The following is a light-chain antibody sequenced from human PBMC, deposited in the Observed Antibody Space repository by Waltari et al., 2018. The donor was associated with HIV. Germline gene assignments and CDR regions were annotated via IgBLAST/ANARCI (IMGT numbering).Light chain of an antibody. V-gene: IGLV2-14*01. J-gene: IGLJ2*01. CDR2: EVS. CDR1: SSAVGGYND. CDR3: SSYTSSSPVV. Sequence: QSALTKPASVSGSPGQSITISSTGTSSAVGGYNDVSWYQQHPGKAPKLMIYEVSNRPSGVSNRFSGSKSGNTASLTISGLQAEDEADYYCSSYTSSSPVVFGGGTKLTVL.